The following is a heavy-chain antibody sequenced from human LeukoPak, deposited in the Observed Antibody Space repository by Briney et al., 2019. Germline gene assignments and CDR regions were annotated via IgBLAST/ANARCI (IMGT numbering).Heavy chain of an antibody. D-gene: IGHD6-13*01. J-gene: IGHJ4*02. CDR2: ISYDGSNK. Sequence: GRSLRLSCAASGFTFSSYAMHWVRQAPGKGLEWVAVISYDGSNKYYADSVKGRFTISRDNSKNTLYLQMNSLRAEDTAVYYCAIDPRIAAAYFDYWGQGTLVTVSS. V-gene: IGHV3-30-3*01. CDR1: GFTFSSYA. CDR3: AIDPRIAAAYFDY.